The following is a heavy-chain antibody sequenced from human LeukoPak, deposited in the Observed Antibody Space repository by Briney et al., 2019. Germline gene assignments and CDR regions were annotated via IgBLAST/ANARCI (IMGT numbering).Heavy chain of an antibody. CDR3: ADSTSPYYFDY. CDR2: INHSGST. J-gene: IGHJ4*02. V-gene: IGHV4-34*01. D-gene: IGHD2-15*01. CDR1: GGSFRCFY. Sequence: SETLSLTCAVYGGSFRCFYWSWIRQPPGKGLEWIGEINHSGSTNYNPSLKSRVTISVDTSKNQFSLKLSSVTAADTAVYYCADSTSPYYFDYWGQGTLVTVSS.